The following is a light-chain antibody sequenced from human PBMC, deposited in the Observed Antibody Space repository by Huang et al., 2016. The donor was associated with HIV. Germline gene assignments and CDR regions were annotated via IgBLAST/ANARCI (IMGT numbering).Light chain of an antibody. Sequence: AIRMTQSPSSLSASTGDRVTITCRASQGISSYLAWYQQKPGKAPKLLISSASTLQGGVPSRFSGSGFWTDFTLTISSLQSEDLGTYYCQQYYIYPHAFGQGTKLEI. CDR1: QGISSY. V-gene: IGKV1-8*01. CDR2: SAS. CDR3: QQYYIYPHA. J-gene: IGKJ2*01.